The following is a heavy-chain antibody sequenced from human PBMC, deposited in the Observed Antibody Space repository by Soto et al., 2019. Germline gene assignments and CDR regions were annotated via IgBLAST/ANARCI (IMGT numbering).Heavy chain of an antibody. CDR2: IYYSGST. CDR1: GGSISSYY. V-gene: IGHV4-59*08. D-gene: IGHD3-9*01. J-gene: IGHJ6*03. CDR3: ARLYYDILSAYYYYYMDV. Sequence: SETLSLTCTVSGGSISSYYWSWIRQPPGKGLEWIGYIYYSGSTNYNPSLKSRVTISVDTSKNQFSLKLSSVTAADTAVYYCARLYYDILSAYYYYYMDVWGKGNTVTVSS.